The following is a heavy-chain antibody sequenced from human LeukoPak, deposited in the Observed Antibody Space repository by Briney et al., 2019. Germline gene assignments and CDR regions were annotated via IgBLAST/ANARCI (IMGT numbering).Heavy chain of an antibody. Sequence: SETLSLTCAVYGGSFSGYYWSWIRQPPGKGLEWIGEINHSGSTNYNPSLKGRVTISVDTSKNQFSLKLSSVTAADTAVYYCARAPRGIAARSVKGYYGMDVWGQGTTVTVSS. CDR2: INHSGST. CDR3: ARAPRGIAARSVKGYYGMDV. CDR1: GGSFSGYY. V-gene: IGHV4-34*01. J-gene: IGHJ6*02. D-gene: IGHD6-6*01.